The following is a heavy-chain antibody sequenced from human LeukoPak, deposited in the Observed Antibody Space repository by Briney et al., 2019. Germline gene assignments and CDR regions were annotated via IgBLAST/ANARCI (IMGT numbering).Heavy chain of an antibody. CDR3: ARDRREHYYYYYVDV. CDR2: IYYTGST. J-gene: IGHJ6*03. V-gene: IGHV4-59*01. Sequence: SETLSLTCTVSGGSISSFYWSWIRQPPGKGLEWIGYIYYTGSTNYNPSLKSRLTISVDTSRNQFSLKLSSVTAADTAVYFCARDRREHYYYYYVDVWGKGTTVTVSS. CDR1: GGSISSFY. D-gene: IGHD5-24*01.